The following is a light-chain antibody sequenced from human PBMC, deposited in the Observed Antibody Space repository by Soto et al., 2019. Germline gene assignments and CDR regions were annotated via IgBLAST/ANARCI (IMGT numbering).Light chain of an antibody. CDR1: QSISSY. Sequence: DIQMTQSPSSLSASVGDRVTITCRASQSISSYLNWYQQKPGKAPKLLIYAASSLQSGVPSRFSGSGSGIHFTLTISSLQPEDFATYYCQQSYSTPFTFGPGTKVDIK. CDR3: QQSYSTPFT. J-gene: IGKJ3*01. CDR2: AAS. V-gene: IGKV1-39*01.